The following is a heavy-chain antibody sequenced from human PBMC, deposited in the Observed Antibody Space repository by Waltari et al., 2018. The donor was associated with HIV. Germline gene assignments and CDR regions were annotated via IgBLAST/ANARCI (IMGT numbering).Heavy chain of an antibody. CDR1: GGSISSSSYY. CDR2: IYYSGST. Sequence: QLQLQESGPGLVKPSETLSLTCTVSGGSISSSSYYWGWIRQPPGKGLEWIGSIYYSGSTYYNPSLKSRVTISVDTSKNQFSLKLSSVTAADTAVYYCARQSDSSGYLREYCFDYWGQGTLVTVSS. CDR3: ARQSDSSGYLREYCFDY. V-gene: IGHV4-39*01. D-gene: IGHD3-22*01. J-gene: IGHJ4*02.